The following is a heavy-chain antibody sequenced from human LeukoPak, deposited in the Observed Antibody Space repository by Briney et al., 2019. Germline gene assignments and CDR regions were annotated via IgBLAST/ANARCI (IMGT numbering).Heavy chain of an antibody. CDR1: GGSISSGSYY. D-gene: IGHD3-10*01. CDR2: IYTSGST. V-gene: IGHV4-61*02. J-gene: IGHJ4*02. CDR3: ARDPIYGSGTKIDY. Sequence: SETLSLTCTVSGGSISSGSYYWSWIRQPAGRGLEWIGRIYTSGSTNYNPSLKSRVTISVDTSKNQFSLKLSSVTSAHTAVYYIARDPIYGSGTKIDYWGQGTLITVSS.